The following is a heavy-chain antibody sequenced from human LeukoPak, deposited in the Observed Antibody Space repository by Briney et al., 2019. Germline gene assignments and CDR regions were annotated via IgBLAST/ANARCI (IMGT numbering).Heavy chain of an antibody. CDR1: GFTFNTYA. D-gene: IGHD2-8*01. CDR2: ISYDGTYK. CDR3: AKVGRYCTNGVCYNSFDY. J-gene: IGHJ4*02. V-gene: IGHV3-30*04. Sequence: GGSLRLSCAASGFTFNTYAMHWVRQAPGKGLEWVAVISYDGTYKDYADSVKGRFTISRDNAKNSLYLQMNSLRAEDTAVYYCAKVGRYCTNGVCYNSFDYWGQGTLVTVSS.